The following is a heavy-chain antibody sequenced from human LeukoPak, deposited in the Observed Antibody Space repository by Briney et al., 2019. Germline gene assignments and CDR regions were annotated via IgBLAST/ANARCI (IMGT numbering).Heavy chain of an antibody. CDR1: GYTFISYG. J-gene: IGHJ4*02. D-gene: IGHD6-13*01. Sequence: ASVKVSCKASGYTFISYGISWVRQAPGQGLEWMGWINPNSGGTNYAQKFQGRVTMTRDTSISTAYMELSRLRSDDTAVYYCARVFRGIAAAGFYFDYWGQGTLVTVSS. V-gene: IGHV1-2*02. CDR2: INPNSGGT. CDR3: ARVFRGIAAAGFYFDY.